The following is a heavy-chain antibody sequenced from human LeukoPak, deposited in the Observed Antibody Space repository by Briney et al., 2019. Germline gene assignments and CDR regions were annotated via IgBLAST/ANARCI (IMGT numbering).Heavy chain of an antibody. J-gene: IGHJ4*02. Sequence: GGSLRLSCAASGFTVSSNYMSWVRQAPEKGLEWVSVIYSGGSTYYADSVKGRFTISRDNSKNTLYLQMNSLRAEDTAVYYCARGSSGYYFDYFDYWGQGTLVTVSS. CDR3: ARGSSGYYFDYFDY. CDR2: IYSGGST. CDR1: GFTVSSNY. V-gene: IGHV3-53*01. D-gene: IGHD3-22*01.